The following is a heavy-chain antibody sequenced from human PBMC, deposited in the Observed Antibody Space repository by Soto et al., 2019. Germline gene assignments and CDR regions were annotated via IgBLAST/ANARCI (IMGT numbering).Heavy chain of an antibody. CDR3: ARRGHWSFDI. Sequence: GGSLRLSCAASGFTFSSYWMSWVRQAPGKGLEWVANIKQDGSENYYVDSVKGRFTISSYNAKNSLYLQMNSLSAGDTAVCYCARRGHWSFDIWGQGTMVTVSS. J-gene: IGHJ3*02. V-gene: IGHV3-7*01. CDR2: IKQDGSEN. D-gene: IGHD3-16*01. CDR1: GFTFSSYW.